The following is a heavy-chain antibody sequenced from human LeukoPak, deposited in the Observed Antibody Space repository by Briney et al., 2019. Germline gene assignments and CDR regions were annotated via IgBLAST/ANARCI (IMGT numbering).Heavy chain of an antibody. V-gene: IGHV4-38-2*02. Sequence: SETLSLTCTVSGYSISSGYYWGWIRQPPGKGLEWIGSIYHSGSTYYNPSLKSRVTISVDTSKNQFSLKLSSVTAADTAVYYCARARYYYDSSGYAFDIWGQGTMVTVSS. CDR3: ARARYYYDSSGYAFDI. J-gene: IGHJ3*02. CDR2: IYHSGST. D-gene: IGHD3-22*01. CDR1: GYSISSGYY.